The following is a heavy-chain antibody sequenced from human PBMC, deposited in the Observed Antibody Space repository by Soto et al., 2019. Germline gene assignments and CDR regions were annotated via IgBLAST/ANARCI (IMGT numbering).Heavy chain of an antibody. V-gene: IGHV3-23*01. D-gene: IGHD6-19*01. J-gene: IGHJ4*02. CDR2: ISGNGADT. CDR3: GKERRGRGWFVCNY. Sequence: GGSLRPPGGASGFTFSTYARSWVRQPQGTGLGWFSGISGNGADTTYAESVRGRFTISRDNSKDTLYLQMNSLRADDTAVYYCGKERRGRGWFVCNYWGQGIVVTVSS. CDR1: GFTFSTYA.